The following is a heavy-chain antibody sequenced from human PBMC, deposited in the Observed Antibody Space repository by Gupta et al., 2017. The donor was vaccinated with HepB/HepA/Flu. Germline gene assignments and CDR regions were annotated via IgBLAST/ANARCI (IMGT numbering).Heavy chain of an antibody. J-gene: IGHJ4*01. V-gene: IGHV3-7*01. Sequence: EVHVVESGGGLVQPGGSLRLSCTASGFTFSDYSMTWVRQAPGKGLEWVATIKKDGTDKYYVDSVKGRFTISRDNAKNSLYLQMNSLRVADTAVYYCASMMLNYWGQGTLVTVSS. CDR2: IKKDGTDK. D-gene: IGHD3-16*01. CDR3: ASMMLNY. CDR1: GFTFSDYS.